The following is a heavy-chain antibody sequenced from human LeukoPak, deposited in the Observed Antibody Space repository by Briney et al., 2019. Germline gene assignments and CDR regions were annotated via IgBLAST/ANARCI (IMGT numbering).Heavy chain of an antibody. CDR2: ISGSGVST. CDR1: GFTLSSYA. V-gene: IGHV3-23*01. CDR3: GKANSGDDVRNVYGMDV. Sequence: GGSLRLSCAASGFTLSSYAMSWVRQAPGKGLEWVSAISGSGVSTYYADSVKGRSTISRDNSKNTLYLQMNSLRAEDTAVYYCGKANSGDDVRNVYGMDVWGQGTTVTVSS. D-gene: IGHD4-17*01. J-gene: IGHJ6*02.